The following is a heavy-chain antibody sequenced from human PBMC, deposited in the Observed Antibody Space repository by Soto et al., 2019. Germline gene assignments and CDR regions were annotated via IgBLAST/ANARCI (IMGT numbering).Heavy chain of an antibody. Sequence: PGGSLRLSCAASGFTFSSYGMHWVRQAPGKGLEWVAVISYDGSNKYYADSVKGRFTISRDNSKNTLYLQMNSLRAEDTAVYYCAKLGSSSWYWVTPYYYYGMDVWGQGTTVTVSS. CDR1: GFTFSSYG. D-gene: IGHD6-13*01. CDR3: AKLGSSSWYWVTPYYYYGMDV. V-gene: IGHV3-30*18. CDR2: ISYDGSNK. J-gene: IGHJ6*02.